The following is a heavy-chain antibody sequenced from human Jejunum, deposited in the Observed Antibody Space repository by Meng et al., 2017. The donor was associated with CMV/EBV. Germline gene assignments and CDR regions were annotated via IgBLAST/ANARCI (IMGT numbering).Heavy chain of an antibody. V-gene: IGHV4-31*02. CDR3: ARAFAGNWVAFDI. Sequence: SGGSVSSGDYYWSWIRQHPGQGLEWIGYIYYSATTYYNPSLKSRVTISVDTSKNQFSLKASSVTAADTAVYYCARAFAGNWVAFDIWGPGTMVTVSS. D-gene: IGHD1-1*01. J-gene: IGHJ3*02. CDR1: GGSVSSGDYY. CDR2: IYYSATT.